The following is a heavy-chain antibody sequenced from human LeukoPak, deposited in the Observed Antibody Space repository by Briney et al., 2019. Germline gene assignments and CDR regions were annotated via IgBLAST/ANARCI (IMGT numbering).Heavy chain of an antibody. CDR1: GGSFSGYY. Sequence: SETLSLTCAVYGGSFSGYYWSWIRQSPGKGLEWIGETYHSGSTNYNSSLKSRVTISLDTSKNQFSLKLSSVTAADTAVYYCARGRRIVVVLGATRTHRDYYMDVWGKGTTVTVS. CDR2: TYHSGST. D-gene: IGHD2-15*01. CDR3: ARGRRIVVVLGATRTHRDYYMDV. J-gene: IGHJ6*03. V-gene: IGHV4-34*01.